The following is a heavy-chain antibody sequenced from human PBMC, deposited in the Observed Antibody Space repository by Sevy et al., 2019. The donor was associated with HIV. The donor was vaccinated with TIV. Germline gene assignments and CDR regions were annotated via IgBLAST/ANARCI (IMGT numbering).Heavy chain of an antibody. V-gene: IGHV4-4*02. CDR1: GGSISTNNW. J-gene: IGHJ6*02. D-gene: IGHD3-3*01. CDR3: ARDLNAFWSGPLDV. Sequence: SETLSLTCAVSGGSISTNNWWSWVRQSPGEGLEWIGEIHHSGSTNYNPSLKSRVTMSVDKSKNQFSLKLTSVTAADTAVYYCARDLNAFWSGPLDVWGQGTTVTVSS. CDR2: IHHSGST.